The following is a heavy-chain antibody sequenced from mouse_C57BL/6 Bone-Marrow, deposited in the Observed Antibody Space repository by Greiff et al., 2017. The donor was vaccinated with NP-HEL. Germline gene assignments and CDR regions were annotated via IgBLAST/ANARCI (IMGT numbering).Heavy chain of an antibody. CDR2: IYPGDGDT. CDR3: ARERRAWFAY. CDR1: GYAFSSSW. J-gene: IGHJ3*01. Sequence: LQESGPELVKPGASVKISCKASGYAFSSSWMNWVKQRPGKGLEWIGRIYPGDGDTNYNGKFKGKATLTADKSSSTAYMQLSSLTSEDSAVYFCARERRAWFAYWGQGTLVTVSA. V-gene: IGHV1-82*01.